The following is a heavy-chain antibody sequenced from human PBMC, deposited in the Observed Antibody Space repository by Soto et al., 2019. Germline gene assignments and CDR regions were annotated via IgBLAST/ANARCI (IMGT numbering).Heavy chain of an antibody. CDR2: ISAYNGNT. Sequence: ASVKVSCKASGYTFTSYGISWVRQAPGQGLEWMGRISAYNGNTNYAQKLQGRVTMTTDTSTSTAYMELSSLRSEDTAVYYCARYCSSTSCPRAFDIWGQGTMVTVSS. V-gene: IGHV1-18*01. D-gene: IGHD2-2*01. J-gene: IGHJ3*02. CDR3: ARYCSSTSCPRAFDI. CDR1: GYTFTSYG.